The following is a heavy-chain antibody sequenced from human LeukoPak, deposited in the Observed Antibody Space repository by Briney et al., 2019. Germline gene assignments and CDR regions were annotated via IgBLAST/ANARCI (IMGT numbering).Heavy chain of an antibody. V-gene: IGHV1-3*01. Sequence: ASVKVSCKPSGYTFTTYTMHWVRQAPGQRLEWMGWIDAGNGKTKYSQNFQGRVTITRDTSATTAYMDLSSLRSEDTAVYYCARARWTSTATTYYLDHWGQGTLVTVSS. CDR1: GYTFTTYT. J-gene: IGHJ4*02. D-gene: IGHD4-17*01. CDR3: ARARWTSTATTYYLDH. CDR2: IDAGNGKT.